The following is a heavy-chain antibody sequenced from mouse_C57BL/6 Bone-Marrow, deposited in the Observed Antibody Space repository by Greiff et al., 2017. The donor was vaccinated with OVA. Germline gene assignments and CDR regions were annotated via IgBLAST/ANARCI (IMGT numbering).Heavy chain of an antibody. J-gene: IGHJ2*01. Sequence: VQLKQSGADLVRPGTSVKVSCKASGYAFTNYLMEWVKQRPGQGLEWIGEINPGSGGTNYNEKLKGKATLTADKSSSTAYMQLSSLTSEDSAVYFCARLAAQAPYFDYWGQGTTLTVSS. CDR2: INPGSGGT. D-gene: IGHD3-2*02. CDR1: GYAFTNYL. CDR3: ARLAAQAPYFDY. V-gene: IGHV1-54*01.